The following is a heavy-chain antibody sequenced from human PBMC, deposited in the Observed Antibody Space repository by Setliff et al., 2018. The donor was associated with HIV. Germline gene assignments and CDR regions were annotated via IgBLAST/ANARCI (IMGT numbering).Heavy chain of an antibody. CDR2: IIPIFGTA. Sequence: SVKVSCKASGGTFSYAISWVRQAPGQGLEWMGRIIPIFGTANYAQKFQGRVTITADKSTSTVYMELSRLRSEDTAVYYYARDPGEGGGGFLEWSIGYYYYMDVWGKGTTVTSP. D-gene: IGHD3-3*01. CDR3: ARDPGEGGGGFLEWSIGYYYYMDV. J-gene: IGHJ6*03. CDR1: GGTFSYA. V-gene: IGHV1-69*06.